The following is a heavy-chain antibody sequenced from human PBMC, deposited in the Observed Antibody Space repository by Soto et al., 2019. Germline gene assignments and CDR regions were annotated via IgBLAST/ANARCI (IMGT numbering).Heavy chain of an antibody. Sequence: QVQLVQSGAEVKKPGASVKVSCRTSGYKFTDYYVHWVRQTPGQRLEWMGIIDPTRGTTNYAGTFQGRVSMTRDTSTNTVDMVLSGLRSDATGVYSCARELVTLRGVPLDFWGQGTLVTVSS. V-gene: IGHV1-46*01. CDR2: IDPTRGTT. J-gene: IGHJ4*02. CDR3: ARELVTLRGVPLDF. CDR1: GYKFTDYY. D-gene: IGHD3-10*01.